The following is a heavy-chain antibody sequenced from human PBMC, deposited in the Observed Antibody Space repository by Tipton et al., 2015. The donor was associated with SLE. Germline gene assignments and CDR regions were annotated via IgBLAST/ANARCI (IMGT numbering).Heavy chain of an antibody. CDR2: INHSGST. D-gene: IGHD4-17*01. CDR3: ARGGLSYGYYYYMDV. J-gene: IGHJ6*03. Sequence: TLSLTCAVYDGSFSDYYWSWIRQPPGRGLEWIGEINHSGSTNHNPSLKSRVTISVDTSKNQFSLKLSSVTAADTAVYYCARGGLSYGYYYYMDVWGKGTTVTVS. V-gene: IGHV4-34*01. CDR1: DGSFSDYY.